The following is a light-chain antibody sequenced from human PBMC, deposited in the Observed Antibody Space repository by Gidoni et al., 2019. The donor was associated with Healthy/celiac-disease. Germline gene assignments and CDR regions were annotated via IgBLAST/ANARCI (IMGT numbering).Light chain of an antibody. J-gene: IGKJ1*01. CDR3: QQYYSTPRS. V-gene: IGKV4-1*01. Sequence: DIVMTQSPDSLAVSLGERATIHCKSSQSVLYSSNNKNYLAWYQQKPGQPPKLLIYWASTRESGVPDRFSGSGSGTDFTLTISSLQAEDFAVYYCQQYYSTPRSFGQGTKVEIK. CDR2: WAS. CDR1: QSVLYSSNNKNY.